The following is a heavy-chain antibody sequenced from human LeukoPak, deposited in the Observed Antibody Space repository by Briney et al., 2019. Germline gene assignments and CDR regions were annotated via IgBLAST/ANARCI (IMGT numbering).Heavy chain of an antibody. V-gene: IGHV3-21*01. Sequence: GGSLRLSCAASGFTFSSYSMNWVRQAPWKGLEWVSSISSSSSYIYYADSVKGRFTISRDNAKNSLYLQVNSLRAEDTAVYYCARETNWGFDSDYYGMDVWGQGTTVTVSS. J-gene: IGHJ6*02. CDR2: ISSSSSYI. D-gene: IGHD7-27*01. CDR3: ARETNWGFDSDYYGMDV. CDR1: GFTFSSYS.